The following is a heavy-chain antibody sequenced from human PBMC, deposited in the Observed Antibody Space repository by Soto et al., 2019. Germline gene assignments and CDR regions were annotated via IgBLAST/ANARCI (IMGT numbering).Heavy chain of an antibody. CDR1: GFTLGNYW. Sequence: GGSVRLSCAASGFTLGNYWMHWVRQAPGKGLVCVSRINDYGTTINYAESVEGRFIISRDDAKSEVYLQMNNLRAEDSAVYYCARGGLEPFDYWGQGALVTVSS. D-gene: IGHD1-1*01. V-gene: IGHV3-74*01. CDR2: INDYGTTI. J-gene: IGHJ4*02. CDR3: ARGGLEPFDY.